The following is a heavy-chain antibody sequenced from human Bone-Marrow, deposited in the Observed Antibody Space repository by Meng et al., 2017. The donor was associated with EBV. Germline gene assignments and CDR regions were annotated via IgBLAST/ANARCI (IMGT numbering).Heavy chain of an antibody. CDR1: GFTFRQAW. J-gene: IGHJ4*02. CDR3: ATESTTFEY. D-gene: IGHD1-1*01. CDR2: VKSQADGGTT. V-gene: IGHV3-15*01. Sequence: DVVLVESWGGLVKPGGSLRLSCAASGFTFRQAWMSWVRQAPGKGLEWVGRVKSQADGGTTDYTAAVRGRFTISRDDSRNMLYLQINSLQIEDSALYYCATESTTFEYWGLGTLVTVSS.